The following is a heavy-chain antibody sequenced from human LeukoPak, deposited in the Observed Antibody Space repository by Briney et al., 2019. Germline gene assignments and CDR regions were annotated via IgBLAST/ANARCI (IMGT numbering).Heavy chain of an antibody. CDR1: GYTFTGYY. Sequence: ASVKVSCKASGYTFTGYYMHWVRQAPGQGLEWMGIINPSGGSTSYAQKFQGRVIMTRDMSTSTVYMELSSLRSEDTAVYYCARDRADIFDYWGQGTLVAVSS. J-gene: IGHJ4*02. CDR3: ARDRADIFDY. V-gene: IGHV1-46*01. D-gene: IGHD5-12*01. CDR2: INPSGGST.